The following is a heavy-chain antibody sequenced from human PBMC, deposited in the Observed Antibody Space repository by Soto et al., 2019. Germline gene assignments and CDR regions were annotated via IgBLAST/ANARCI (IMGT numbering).Heavy chain of an antibody. CDR1: GFTFSSYA. Sequence: QVQLVESGGGVVQPGRSPRLSCAASGFTFSSYAMHWVRQAPGKGLEWVAVISYDGSNKYYADSVKGRFTISRDNSKNTLYLQMNSLRAEDTAVYYCARERGRKTWEHDYGDYEDWGDYFDYWGQGTLVTVSS. CDR2: ISYDGSNK. V-gene: IGHV3-30-3*01. J-gene: IGHJ4*02. CDR3: ARERGRKTWEHDYGDYEDWGDYFDY. D-gene: IGHD4-17*01.